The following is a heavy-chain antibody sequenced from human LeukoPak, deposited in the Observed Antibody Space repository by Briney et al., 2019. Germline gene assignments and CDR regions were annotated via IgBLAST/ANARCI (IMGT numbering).Heavy chain of an antibody. CDR1: GFTFSSHS. V-gene: IGHV3-21*01. D-gene: IGHD5-18*01. J-gene: IGHJ4*02. Sequence: GGSLRLSCVASGFTFSSHSIIWIRQAPGMGLEWVSSISGRSTYMYYADSAKGRFTISRDNAKNSLYLQMSSLRAEDTAVYYCARDFGDSYGYSYFDYWGQGTLVTVSS. CDR3: ARDFGDSYGYSYFDY. CDR2: ISGRSTYM.